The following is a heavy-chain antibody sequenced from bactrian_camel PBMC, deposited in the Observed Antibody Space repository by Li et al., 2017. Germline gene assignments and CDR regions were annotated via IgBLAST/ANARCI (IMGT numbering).Heavy chain of an antibody. CDR1: GYTVSTGY. V-gene: IGHV3S40*01. D-gene: IGHD5*01. Sequence: DVQLVESGGGSVQPGGSLRLSCAASGYTVSTGYMSWFRQAPGKEREGVAAIDSAGATTYTYFVQGRFHISKDNGKNTLYLQMNSLKPGDTAMYYCAGRRNSGCPGLPKDFSDWGQGTQVTVS. J-gene: IGHJ4*01. CDR2: IDSAGAT. CDR3: AGRRNSGCPGLPKDFSD.